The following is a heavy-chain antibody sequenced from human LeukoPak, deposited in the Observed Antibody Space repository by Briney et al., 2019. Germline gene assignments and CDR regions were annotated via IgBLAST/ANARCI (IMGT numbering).Heavy chain of an antibody. D-gene: IGHD7-27*01. J-gene: IGHJ3*02. CDR2: ITWNSDTV. CDR1: GFTFNDYS. Sequence: GGSLRLSCAASGFTFNDYSMHWVRQVPGKGLEWVSGITWNSDTVVYADSVKGRFTISRDNAKNSLYLQMNSLRVEDMALYYCAKGNWGSAFDTWGQGTMVTVSS. CDR3: AKGNWGSAFDT. V-gene: IGHV3-9*03.